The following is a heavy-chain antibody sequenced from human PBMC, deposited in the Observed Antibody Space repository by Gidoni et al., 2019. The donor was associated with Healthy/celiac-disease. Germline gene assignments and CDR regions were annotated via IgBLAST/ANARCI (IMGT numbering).Heavy chain of an antibody. D-gene: IGHD6-19*01. Sequence: QVQLQESGPGLVKPSETLSLTCTVSGGSISSYYWSWIRQPPGKGLEWIVYIYYSGSTNYNPSLKSRVTISVDTSKNQFSLKLSSVTAADTAVYYCARVRAVAGTHFDYWGQGTLVTVSS. J-gene: IGHJ4*02. V-gene: IGHV4-59*01. CDR2: IYYSGST. CDR3: ARVRAVAGTHFDY. CDR1: GGSISSYY.